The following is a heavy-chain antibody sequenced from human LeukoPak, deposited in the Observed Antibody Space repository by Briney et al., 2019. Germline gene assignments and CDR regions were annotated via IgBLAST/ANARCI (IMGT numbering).Heavy chain of an antibody. CDR1: GGSISSYY. Sequence: SETLSLTCTVSGGSISSYYWSRIRQPPGKGLEWIGYIYYSGSTNYNPSLKSRVTISVDTSKNQFSLKLSSVTAADTAVYYCARQIAAAGTIYFDYWGQGTLVTVSS. CDR2: IYYSGST. V-gene: IGHV4-59*08. D-gene: IGHD6-13*01. CDR3: ARQIAAAGTIYFDY. J-gene: IGHJ4*02.